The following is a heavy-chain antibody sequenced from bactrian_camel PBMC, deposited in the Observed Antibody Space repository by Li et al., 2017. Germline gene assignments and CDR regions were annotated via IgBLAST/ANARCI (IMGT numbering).Heavy chain of an antibody. V-gene: IGHV3S1*01. CDR3: AADFGRGSYCTGGGGFSSYKY. CDR2: ISPGGGRT. CDR1: GYTYTIYC. Sequence: HVQLVESGGGSVQAGGSLSLSCAASGYTYTIYCMGWLRQAPGKERERVASISPGGGRTYYADSVKGRFTISQGNAKNTLYLQMDSLKPEDTAMYTCAADFGRGSYCTGGGGFSSYKYRGQGTQVT. D-gene: IGHD7*01. J-gene: IGHJ4*01.